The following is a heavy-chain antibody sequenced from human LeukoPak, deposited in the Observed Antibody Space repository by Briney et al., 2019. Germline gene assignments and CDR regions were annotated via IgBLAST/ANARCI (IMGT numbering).Heavy chain of an antibody. V-gene: IGHV1-2*02. CDR3: ARIFHLDIVVVPAATPFDY. D-gene: IGHD2-2*03. J-gene: IGHJ4*02. CDR2: INPNSGGT. Sequence: ASVKVSCKASGYTFTGYYMHWVRQAPGQGLEWMGWINPNSGGTNYAQKFQGRVTMTRDTSISTAYMELSRLRSDDTAVYYCARIFHLDIVVVPAATPFDYCGQGTLVTVSS. CDR1: GYTFTGYY.